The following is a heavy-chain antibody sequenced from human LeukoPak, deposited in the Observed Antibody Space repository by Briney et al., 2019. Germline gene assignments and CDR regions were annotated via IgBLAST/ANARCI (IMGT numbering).Heavy chain of an antibody. J-gene: IGHJ4*02. CDR3: AKDLLAAAEGVFDY. D-gene: IGHD6-13*01. V-gene: IGHV3-9*01. CDR2: ISWNSGSI. Sequence: GGSLRLSCAASGFTFDDYAMHWVRQAPGKGLEWVSGISWNSGSIGYADSVKGRFTISRDNAKNSLYPQMNSLRAEDTALYYCAKDLLAAAEGVFDYWGQGTLVTVSS. CDR1: GFTFDDYA.